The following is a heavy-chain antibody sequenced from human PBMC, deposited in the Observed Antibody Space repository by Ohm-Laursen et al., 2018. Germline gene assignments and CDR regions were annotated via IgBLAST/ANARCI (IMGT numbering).Heavy chain of an antibody. V-gene: IGHV3-33*06. Sequence: SLRLSCSAFGFTFNSYGMHWVRQTPGKGLEWVAVIWSDERNAYYADSVKGRFTISRDNSKNTLYLQMNSLRAEDTAVFYCAKGTAYQLLSHNWVDSWGQGTLVTVSS. CDR1: GFTFNSYG. J-gene: IGHJ5*01. CDR3: AKGTAYQLLSHNWVDS. D-gene: IGHD2-2*01. CDR2: IWSDERNA.